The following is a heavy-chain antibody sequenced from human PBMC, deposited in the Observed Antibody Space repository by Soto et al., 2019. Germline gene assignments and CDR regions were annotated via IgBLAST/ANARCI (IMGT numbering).Heavy chain of an antibody. CDR3: GRPSGTYKDAFDI. CDR2: IYPGDSES. V-gene: IGHV5-51*01. J-gene: IGHJ3*02. Sequence: GESLKISCKASGYSFTTYWIGWVRQMPGKGLEWMGIIYPGDSESRYSPSFQGQVTISADKSISTAYLQWSSLKASDTAMYYCGRPSGTYKDAFDIWGQGTMVTVSS. D-gene: IGHD1-26*01. CDR1: GYSFTTYW.